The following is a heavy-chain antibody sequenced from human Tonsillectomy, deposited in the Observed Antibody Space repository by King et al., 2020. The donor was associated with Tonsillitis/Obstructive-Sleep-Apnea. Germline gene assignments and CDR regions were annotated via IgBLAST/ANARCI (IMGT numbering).Heavy chain of an antibody. V-gene: IGHV3-7*01. Sequence: VQLVESGGGLVQPGGSLRLSCAASGFTFSSYWMSWVRQAPGKGLEWVANIKHDGSEKNYVDSVKGRFTISRDNAKNSLYLQMNSLRAEVTAVYYCASLDTTMVTGDYWGQGTLLTVSS. CDR2: IKHDGSEK. D-gene: IGHD5-18*01. CDR3: ASLDTTMVTGDY. CDR1: GFTFSSYW. J-gene: IGHJ4*02.